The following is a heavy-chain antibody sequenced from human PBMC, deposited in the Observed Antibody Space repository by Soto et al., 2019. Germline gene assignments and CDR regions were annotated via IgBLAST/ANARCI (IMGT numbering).Heavy chain of an antibody. Sequence: DVQLLDSGGGLVQPGGSLTLSCAASRFTFSDFAMSWVRQAPGKGLEWVSSIGGGGTDTYYADSVKGRFTISRDNSKNTLYLQMDRLRDEDTAVYYCAKDAVPYNGKWDGFDSWGQGTLVTVSS. CDR1: RFTFSDFA. D-gene: IGHD1-26*01. V-gene: IGHV3-23*01. CDR2: IGGGGTDT. J-gene: IGHJ5*01. CDR3: AKDAVPYNGKWDGFDS.